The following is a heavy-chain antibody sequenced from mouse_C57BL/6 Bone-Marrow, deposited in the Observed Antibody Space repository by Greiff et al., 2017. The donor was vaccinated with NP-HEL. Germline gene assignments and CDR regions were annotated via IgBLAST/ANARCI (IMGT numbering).Heavy chain of an antibody. CDR1: GFTFSDYY. V-gene: IGHV5-12*01. J-gene: IGHJ4*01. D-gene: IGHD1-1*01. Sequence: EVQRVESGGGLVQPGGSLKLSCAASGFTFSDYYMYWVRQTPEKRLEWVAYISNGGGSTYYPDTVKGRFTISRDNAKNTLYLQMSRLKSEDTAMYYCARSITTVVATRRYAMDYWGQGTSVTVSS. CDR2: ISNGGGST. CDR3: ARSITTVVATRRYAMDY.